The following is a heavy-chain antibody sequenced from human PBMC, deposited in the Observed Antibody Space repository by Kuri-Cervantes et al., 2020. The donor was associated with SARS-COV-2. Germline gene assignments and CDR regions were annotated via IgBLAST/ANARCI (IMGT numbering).Heavy chain of an antibody. V-gene: IGHV3-30-3*02. J-gene: IGHJ3*02. CDR2: ISYDGSNK. Sequence: GGSLRLSCAASGFTFSSYAMHWVRQAPGKGLEWVAVISYDGSNKYYADSVKGRFTISRDNSKNTLYLQMNSLRPEDTALYCCTKALGGLVPAHDVFDIWGHGTMVTVSS. CDR3: TKALGGLVPAHDVFDI. CDR1: GFTFSSYA. D-gene: IGHD2-2*01.